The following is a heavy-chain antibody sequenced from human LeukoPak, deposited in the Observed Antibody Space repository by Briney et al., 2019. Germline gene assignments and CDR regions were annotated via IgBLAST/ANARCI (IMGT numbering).Heavy chain of an antibody. CDR1: GLTFSSYW. D-gene: IGHD6-13*01. CDR3: ARKAGTAAAGNYFDY. V-gene: IGHV3-74*01. Sequence: PGGSLRLSCAASGLTFSSYWTHWVRQVPGKGLVWVSRINSDGSDTTYADSVKGRFTISRDNAKNTLYLQMNSLRVEDTAVYYCARKAGTAAAGNYFDYWGQGTLVTVSS. J-gene: IGHJ4*02. CDR2: INSDGSDT.